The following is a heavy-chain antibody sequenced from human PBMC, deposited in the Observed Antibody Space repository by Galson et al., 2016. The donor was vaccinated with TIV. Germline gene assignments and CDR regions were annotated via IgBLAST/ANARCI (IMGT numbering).Heavy chain of an antibody. V-gene: IGHV4-39*02. D-gene: IGHD6-13*01. J-gene: IGHJ4*02. CDR3: AKEVVNSRRLDEIGAAATSFDF. Sequence: YYSGITYYNPSLKSRVNISVDTSKNQLSLRLDSVTAADTAVYYCAKEVVNSRRLDEIGAAATSFDFWGQGTLVTVSS. CDR2: YYSGIT.